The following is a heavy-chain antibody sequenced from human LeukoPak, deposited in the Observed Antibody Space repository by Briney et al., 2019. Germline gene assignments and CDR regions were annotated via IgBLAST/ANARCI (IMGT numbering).Heavy chain of an antibody. CDR2: IYTSGST. Sequence: SETLSLTCTVSGGSISSYYWSWIRQPAGKGLEWIGRIYTSGSTNYNPSLKSRVTMSVDTSKNQFSLKLSSVTAADTAVYYCAREGYYDFWSANYYYYYYMDVWGKGTTVTVSS. CDR1: GGSISSYY. CDR3: AREGYYDFWSANYYYYYYMDV. D-gene: IGHD3-3*01. V-gene: IGHV4-4*07. J-gene: IGHJ6*03.